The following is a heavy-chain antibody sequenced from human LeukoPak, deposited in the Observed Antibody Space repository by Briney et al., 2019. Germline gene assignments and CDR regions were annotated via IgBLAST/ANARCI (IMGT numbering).Heavy chain of an antibody. CDR3: ARGGVSPDDAFDI. Sequence: PSETLSLTCTVSGGSISRYYWSWIRQPAGKGLEWIGRIYTSGSTSYNPSLKSRVTMSLDTSKNQFSLKLSSVTAADTAVYYCARGGVSPDDAFDIWGQGTMVTVSS. J-gene: IGHJ3*02. CDR2: IYTSGST. D-gene: IGHD2-8*02. V-gene: IGHV4-4*07. CDR1: GGSISRYY.